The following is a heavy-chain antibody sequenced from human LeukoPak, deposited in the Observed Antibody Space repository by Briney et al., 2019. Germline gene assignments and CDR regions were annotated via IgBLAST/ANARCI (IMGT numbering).Heavy chain of an antibody. V-gene: IGHV3-7*01. Sequence: GGSLRLSCAASGFTFSSYWMSWVRQAPGKGLEWVANIKQDGSEKYYVDSVKGRFTISRDNAKNSLYPQMNSLRAEDTAVYYCARDLWYSSGWYHYYYYYMDVWGKGTTVTVSS. D-gene: IGHD6-19*01. CDR3: ARDLWYSSGWYHYYYYYMDV. J-gene: IGHJ6*03. CDR2: IKQDGSEK. CDR1: GFTFSSYW.